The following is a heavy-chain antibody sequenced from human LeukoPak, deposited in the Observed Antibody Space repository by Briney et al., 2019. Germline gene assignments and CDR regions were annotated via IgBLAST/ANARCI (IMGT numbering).Heavy chain of an antibody. CDR1: GGSIRSKY. J-gene: IGHJ4*02. D-gene: IGHD6-13*01. CDR2: IYTTGHT. Sequence: PSETLSLTCTISGGSIRSKYWNWIRQPAGRGLEWLGRIYTTGHTKYNQSLKGRVTMSVDTSKNQFSLTLTSMTDADTAVYYCARELDISWYYFAIWGPGIPVTASP. CDR3: ARELDISWYYFAI. V-gene: IGHV4-4*07.